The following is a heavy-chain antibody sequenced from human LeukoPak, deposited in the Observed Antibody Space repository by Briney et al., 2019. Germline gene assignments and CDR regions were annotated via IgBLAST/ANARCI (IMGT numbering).Heavy chain of an antibody. CDR2: FSRSGPDT. Sequence: GGSLRLSCVASGFTFGSSAMSWVRQAPGKGPEWVSTFSRSGPDTYYADSVKGRFTIFRDNSKNTLYLQMNSLRAEDTAVYYCAKGSLGSWYYFDYWGQGTLVTVSS. V-gene: IGHV3-23*01. J-gene: IGHJ4*02. CDR3: AKGSLGSWYYFDY. D-gene: IGHD6-13*01. CDR1: GFTFGSSA.